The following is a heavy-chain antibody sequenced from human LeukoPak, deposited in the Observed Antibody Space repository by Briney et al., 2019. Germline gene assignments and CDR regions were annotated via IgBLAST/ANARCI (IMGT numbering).Heavy chain of an antibody. CDR3: ARETASGYGAFDM. CDR2: ISGSGAST. Sequence: AGGSLRLSCAASGFTFSNYAMSWVRQAPGKGLEWVSAISGSGASTHYADSVKGRFTISRDNSKNMLYLQMNSLRAEDTAVYYCARETASGYGAFDMWGQGTMVTVFS. V-gene: IGHV3-23*01. CDR1: GFTFSNYA. J-gene: IGHJ3*02. D-gene: IGHD3-22*01.